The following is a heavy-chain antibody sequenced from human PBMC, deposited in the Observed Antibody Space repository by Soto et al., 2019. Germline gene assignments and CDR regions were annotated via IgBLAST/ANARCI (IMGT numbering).Heavy chain of an antibody. CDR2: INPNSGGT. V-gene: IGHV1-2*04. D-gene: IGHD6-19*01. CDR3: ARDSIPVAGIPAGTGMDV. CDR1: GYTFTGYY. J-gene: IGHJ6*02. Sequence: QVQLVQSGAEVKKPGASVKVSCKASGYTFTGYYMHWVRQAPGQGLEWMGWINPNSGGTNYAQKFQGWVTMTRDTSISTAYMELSRLRSDDTAVYYCARDSIPVAGIPAGTGMDVWGQGTTVTVSS.